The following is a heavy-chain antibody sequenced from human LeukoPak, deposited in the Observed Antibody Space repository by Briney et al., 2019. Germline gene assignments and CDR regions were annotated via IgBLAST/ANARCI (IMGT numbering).Heavy chain of an antibody. CDR2: INHSGST. D-gene: IGHD6-13*01. V-gene: IGHV4-34*01. CDR1: GGTISGHY. Sequence: SETLSLTCIVSGGTISGHYWSWIRQPPGKGLEWIGEINHSGSTNYNPSLKSRVTISVDTSKNQFSLKLSSVTAADTAVYYCAREGSSWYEDAFDIWGQGTMVTVSS. J-gene: IGHJ3*02. CDR3: AREGSSWYEDAFDI.